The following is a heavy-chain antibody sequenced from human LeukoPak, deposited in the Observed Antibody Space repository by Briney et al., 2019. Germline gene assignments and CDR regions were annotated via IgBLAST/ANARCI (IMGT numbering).Heavy chain of an antibody. CDR3: ARLGGGYFDY. CDR1: GFTFSSYS. Sequence: GGSLRLSCAASGFTFSSYSMSWVRQAPGKGLEWVSVIYSGGSTYYADSVKGRFTISRDNSKNTLYLQMNSLRAEDTAVYYCARLGGGYFDYWGQGTLVTVSS. J-gene: IGHJ4*02. CDR2: IYSGGST. V-gene: IGHV3-66*04. D-gene: IGHD6-25*01.